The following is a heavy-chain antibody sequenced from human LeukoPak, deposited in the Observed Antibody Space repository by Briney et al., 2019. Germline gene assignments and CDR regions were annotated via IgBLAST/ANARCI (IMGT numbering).Heavy chain of an antibody. Sequence: GGSLQISCKGSGYRFTSYWIGWARQMPGKGLEWMGIIYPGDSYTRYSPSFQGQVTISADKSISTAYLQWSSLKASDTAMYYCASNKNSYAFGIWGQGTMVTVSS. V-gene: IGHV5-51*01. CDR2: IYPGDSYT. CDR3: ASNKNSYAFGI. J-gene: IGHJ3*02. CDR1: GYRFTSYW. D-gene: IGHD1/OR15-1a*01.